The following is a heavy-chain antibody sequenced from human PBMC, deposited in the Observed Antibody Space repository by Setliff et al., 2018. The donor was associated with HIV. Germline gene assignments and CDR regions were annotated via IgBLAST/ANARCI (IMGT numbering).Heavy chain of an antibody. V-gene: IGHV3-30*02. Sequence: GGSLRLSCAVSGFTFISYGMYWVRQAPGKGLDEVAFIRYDGSYRYYADSVKGRFSISRDNSKNSLYLQMISLRAEDTALYYCARQGNWEFDYWGQGTLVTVSS. CDR1: GFTFISYG. D-gene: IGHD7-27*01. CDR3: ARQGNWEFDY. J-gene: IGHJ4*02. CDR2: IRYDGSYR.